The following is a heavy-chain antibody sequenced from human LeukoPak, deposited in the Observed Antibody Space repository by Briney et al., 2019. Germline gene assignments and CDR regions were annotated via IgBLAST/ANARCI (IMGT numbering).Heavy chain of an antibody. V-gene: IGHV3-9*01. Sequence: PGRALRLSCAASGFTFDDYAMHWVRHAPGRGLEGVSGISWNSGSIGYADSVKGRFTISRDNAKNSLYLQMNSLRAEDTALYYCAKGRDRYQLLSKNWFDPWGQGTLVTVSS. J-gene: IGHJ5*02. CDR1: GFTFDDYA. D-gene: IGHD2-2*01. CDR2: ISWNSGSI. CDR3: AKGRDRYQLLSKNWFDP.